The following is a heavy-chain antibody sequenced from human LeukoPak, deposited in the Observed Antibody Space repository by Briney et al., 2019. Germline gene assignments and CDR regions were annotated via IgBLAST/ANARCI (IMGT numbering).Heavy chain of an antibody. V-gene: IGHV3-9*01. CDR2: ISWNSGSI. J-gene: IGHJ4*02. CDR1: GFIFDDYA. D-gene: IGHD4-11*01. CDR3: AKDAYSNPAYYFDY. Sequence: PGGSLRLSCAASGFIFDDYAMHWVRQAPGKGLEWVSGISWNSGSIAYADSVKGRFTISRDNAKNSLYLQMNSLRAEDTALYYCAKDAYSNPAYYFDYWGQGTLVTVSS.